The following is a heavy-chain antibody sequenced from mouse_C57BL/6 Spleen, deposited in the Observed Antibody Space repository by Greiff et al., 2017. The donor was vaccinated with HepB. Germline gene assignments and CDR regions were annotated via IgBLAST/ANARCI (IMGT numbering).Heavy chain of an antibody. CDR1: GYTFTDYY. CDR3: ARWDDYEGYYAMDY. CDR2: INPNNGGT. V-gene: IGHV1-26*01. D-gene: IGHD2-4*01. J-gene: IGHJ4*01. Sequence: EVQLQQSGPELVKPGASVKISCKASGYTFTDYYMNWVKQSHGKSLEWIGDINPNNGGTSYNQKFKGKATLTVDKSSSTAYMELRSLTSEDSAVYYCARWDDYEGYYAMDYWGQGTSVTVSS.